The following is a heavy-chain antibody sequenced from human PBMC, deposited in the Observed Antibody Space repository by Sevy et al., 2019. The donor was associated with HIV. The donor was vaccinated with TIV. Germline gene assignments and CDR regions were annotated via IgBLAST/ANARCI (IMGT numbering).Heavy chain of an antibody. D-gene: IGHD3-16*02. J-gene: IGHJ4*02. CDR2: IYYSGST. Sequence: SETLSLTCTVSGGSINSGAYYWSWIRQHPGEGLEWIGYIYYSGSTYYNSSLKSRVTISLDTSKNQFSLELSSVTAADTATYYCARVIVVAAARRYYFDYWGQGSLVTVSS. V-gene: IGHV4-31*03. CDR1: GGSINSGAYY. CDR3: ARVIVVAAARRYYFDY.